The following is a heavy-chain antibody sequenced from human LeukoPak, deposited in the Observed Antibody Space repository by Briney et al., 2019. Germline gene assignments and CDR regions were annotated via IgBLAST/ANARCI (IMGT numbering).Heavy chain of an antibody. Sequence: AETLSLTCTVSGDSISSTNYYWGWVRQPPGMGLEWVGSIYYSGSTYYNPSLESRVTIPVDTPKNQFSLTLSSVAAADTAVYYCANSGWYLLPGVYWGQGTLVTVSS. J-gene: IGHJ4*02. V-gene: IGHV4-39*01. CDR3: ANSGWYLLPGVY. D-gene: IGHD6-19*01. CDR2: IYYSGST. CDR1: GDSISSTNYY.